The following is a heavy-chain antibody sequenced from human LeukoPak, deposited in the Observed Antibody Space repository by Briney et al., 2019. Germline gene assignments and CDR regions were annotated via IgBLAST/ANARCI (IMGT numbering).Heavy chain of an antibody. CDR1: GYSISSGYY. J-gene: IGHJ4*02. Sequence: SETLSLTCTVSGYSISSGYYWGWIRQPPGKGLEWIGSIYHSGSTYYNPSLKSRVTISVDTSKNQFSLKLSSVTAADTAVYYCARARAYCGGDCYGYFDYWGQGTLVTVSS. D-gene: IGHD2-21*02. V-gene: IGHV4-38-2*02. CDR2: IYHSGST. CDR3: ARARAYCGGDCYGYFDY.